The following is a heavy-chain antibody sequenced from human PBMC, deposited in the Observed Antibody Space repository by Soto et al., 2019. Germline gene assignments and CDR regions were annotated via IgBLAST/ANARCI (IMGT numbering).Heavy chain of an antibody. D-gene: IGHD1-1*01. CDR3: ARHFYNDSKESYYYGMDV. V-gene: IGHV5-51*01. CDR1: GYSFTSNW. Sequence: GESLKISCKASGYSFTSNWLGWVRQMPGKGLERMGIIYPSDSDTRYSPSFQGQVTISADKSISTAYLQWSTLKASDTAIYYCARHFYNDSKESYYYGMDVWGQGTTVTVSS. J-gene: IGHJ6*02. CDR2: IYPSDSDT.